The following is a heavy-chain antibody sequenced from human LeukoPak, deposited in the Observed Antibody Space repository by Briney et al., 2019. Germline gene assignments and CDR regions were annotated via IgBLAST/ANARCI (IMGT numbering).Heavy chain of an antibody. D-gene: IGHD1-26*01. V-gene: IGHV3-11*06. Sequence: GGSLRLSCAASGFTFSDYYMSWIRQAPGKGLEWVSSISSSSSYIYYADSVKGRFTISRDNAKNSLYLQMNSLRAEDTAVYYCARKLWELTAIDYWGQGTLVAVSS. J-gene: IGHJ4*02. CDR2: ISSSSSYI. CDR1: GFTFSDYY. CDR3: ARKLWELTAIDY.